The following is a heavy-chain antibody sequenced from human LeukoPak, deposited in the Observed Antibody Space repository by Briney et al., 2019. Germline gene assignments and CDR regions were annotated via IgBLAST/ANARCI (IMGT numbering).Heavy chain of an antibody. D-gene: IGHD1-26*01. J-gene: IGHJ4*02. CDR3: AKDRGPNSGSEFDY. CDR1: GFTFDDYA. V-gene: IGHV3-9*03. CDR2: ISWNSGSI. Sequence: SGGSLRLSCAASGFTFDDYAMHWVRQAPGKGLEWVSGISWNSGSIGYADSVKGRFTISRDNAKNSLYLQMNSLRAEDMALYYCAKDRGPNSGSEFDYWGQGTLVTVSS.